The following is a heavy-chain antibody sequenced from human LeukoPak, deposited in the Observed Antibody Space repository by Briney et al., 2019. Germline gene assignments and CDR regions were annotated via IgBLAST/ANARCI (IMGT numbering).Heavy chain of an antibody. Sequence: GGSLRLSCAASGFTFSSYWMHWVRQAPGKGLVWVSRISYDGGDPSYADSVKGRFTISRDNAKNSLYLQMNSLRVEDTAFYYCAKDNRRHYTSGPNPDSLHWGQGALVTVSS. D-gene: IGHD6-19*01. CDR1: GFTFSSYW. CDR3: AKDNRRHYTSGPNPDSLH. V-gene: IGHV3-74*01. CDR2: ISYDGGDP. J-gene: IGHJ4*02.